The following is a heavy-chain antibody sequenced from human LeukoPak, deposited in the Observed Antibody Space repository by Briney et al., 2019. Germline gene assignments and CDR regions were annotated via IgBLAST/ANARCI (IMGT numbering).Heavy chain of an antibody. D-gene: IGHD4-23*01. CDR2: IYHSGST. CDR1: GGSISSSNW. Sequence: SETLSLTCAVSGGSISSSNWWSWVRPPPGKGLEWIGEIYHSGSTNYNPSLKSRVTISVDKSKNQFSLKLSSVTAADTAVYYCARSTTVVTRAEYFQHWGQGTLVTVSS. V-gene: IGHV4-4*02. CDR3: ARSTTVVTRAEYFQH. J-gene: IGHJ1*01.